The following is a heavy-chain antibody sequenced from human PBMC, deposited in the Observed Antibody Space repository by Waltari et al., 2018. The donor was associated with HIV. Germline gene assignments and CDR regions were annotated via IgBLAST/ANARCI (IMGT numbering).Heavy chain of an antibody. Sequence: EVQLVESGGGLVQPRGSLRLSCAASGFIFRSYWLPWVRQAPGKGPEWVANIKEDGSEKYYVDSVKGRFTISRDNAKNSLYLQMNSLRAEDTAMYYCARDPIEDGYSWGLGTLVTVSS. CDR2: IKEDGSEK. CDR3: ARDPIEDGYS. CDR1: GFIFRSYW. J-gene: IGHJ4*02. D-gene: IGHD2-15*01. V-gene: IGHV3-7*03.